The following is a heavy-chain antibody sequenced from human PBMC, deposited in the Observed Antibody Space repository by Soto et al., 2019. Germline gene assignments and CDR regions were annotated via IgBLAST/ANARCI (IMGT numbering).Heavy chain of an antibody. CDR1: GYRFIDYG. CDR2: ISDYNGNT. D-gene: IGHD3-10*01. CDR3: AREGYYSGSGTYSPPRYYGMDA. J-gene: IGHJ6*02. V-gene: IGHV1-18*01. Sequence: QVRLEQSGAEVKQPGASVKVSCKASGYRFIDYGITWVRQAPGQGLEWMGWISDYNGNTHYGKKSQGRVTMTTDTSTRTAYMELKSLRSDDTAVYFCAREGYYSGSGTYSPPRYYGMDAWGQGTTVTVSS.